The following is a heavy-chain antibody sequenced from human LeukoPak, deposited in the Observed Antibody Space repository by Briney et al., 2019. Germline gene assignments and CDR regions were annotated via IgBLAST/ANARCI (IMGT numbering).Heavy chain of an antibody. Sequence: PGGSLRLSCAASGFTFSNFAMDWVRQAPGKGLEWVSAISATAYNTSYADSVKGRFTISRDNSQNTVSLKMNSRRAEDTAVYYCAKEGEYGGGNVWGKGTTVIVSS. CDR3: AKEGEYGGGNV. D-gene: IGHD3-10*01. CDR2: ISATAYNT. J-gene: IGHJ6*04. CDR1: GFTFSNFA. V-gene: IGHV3-23*01.